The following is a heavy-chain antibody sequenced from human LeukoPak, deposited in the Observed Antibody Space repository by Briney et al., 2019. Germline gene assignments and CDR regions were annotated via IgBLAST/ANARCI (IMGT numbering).Heavy chain of an antibody. J-gene: IGHJ4*02. V-gene: IGHV1-69*04. Sequence: GSSVKVSCTASGGTFSSYAISWVRQAPGHGLEWMGRIIPILGIANYAQKFQGRVTITADKSTSTAYMELSSLRSEDTAVYYCASAPLDIVATSNFDYWGQGTLVTGAS. D-gene: IGHD5-12*01. CDR2: IIPILGIA. CDR3: ASAPLDIVATSNFDY. CDR1: GGTFSSYA.